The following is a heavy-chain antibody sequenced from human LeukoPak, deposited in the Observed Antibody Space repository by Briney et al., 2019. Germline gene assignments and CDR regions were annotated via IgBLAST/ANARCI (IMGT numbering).Heavy chain of an antibody. J-gene: IGHJ4*02. CDR3: ARDQGRRGYSGYDSSYYFDY. D-gene: IGHD5-12*01. CDR1: GFTFSDYY. V-gene: IGHV3-11*04. Sequence: PGGSLRLSCAASGFTFSDYYMSWIRQAPGKGLEWVSYISSGSTIYYADSVKGRFTISRDNAKNSLYLQMNSLRAEDTAVYYCARDQGRRGYSGYDSSYYFDYWGQGTLVTVSS. CDR2: ISSGSTI.